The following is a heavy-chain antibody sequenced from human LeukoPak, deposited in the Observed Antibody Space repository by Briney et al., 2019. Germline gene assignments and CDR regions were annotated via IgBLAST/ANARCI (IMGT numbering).Heavy chain of an antibody. V-gene: IGHV1-69*13. Sequence: SVTVSCKASGGNFKSFVFSWVRQVPGQGPEWLGGIMSLFGKAHYAQKFQDRVTFTADESTNTVYMEVRSLTYEDTAVYFCARESRPGTWRSDYWGQGTLVTVSS. CDR3: ARESRPGTWRSDY. D-gene: IGHD6-13*01. J-gene: IGHJ4*02. CDR2: IMSLFGKA. CDR1: GGNFKSFV.